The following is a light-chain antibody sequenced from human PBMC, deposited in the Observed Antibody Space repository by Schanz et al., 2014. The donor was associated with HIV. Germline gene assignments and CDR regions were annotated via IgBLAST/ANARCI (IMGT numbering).Light chain of an antibody. V-gene: IGLV1-51*01. CDR2: DSD. CDR3: GTWDSSLRAVV. Sequence: QSVLTQPPSVSAAAGQKVTISCSGSSSNIGNNYVSWYQQGPGTAPKLLIYDSDKRPSGIPDRVSGSKSATSATLAITGLQTGDEADYYCGTWDSSLRAVVFGGGTKLTVL. CDR1: SSNIGNNY. J-gene: IGLJ3*02.